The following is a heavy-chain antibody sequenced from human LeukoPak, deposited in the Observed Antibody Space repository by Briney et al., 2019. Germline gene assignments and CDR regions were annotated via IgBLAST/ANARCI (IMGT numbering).Heavy chain of an antibody. Sequence: GASVKVSCKASGGTFSSYAISWVRQAPGQGLERMGGIIPIFGTANYAQKFQGRVTITADESTSTAYMELSSLRSEDTAVYYCARAGHSGYDGARFFDYWGQGTLVTVSS. CDR2: IIPIFGTA. V-gene: IGHV1-69*13. CDR3: ARAGHSGYDGARFFDY. D-gene: IGHD5-12*01. CDR1: GGTFSSYA. J-gene: IGHJ4*02.